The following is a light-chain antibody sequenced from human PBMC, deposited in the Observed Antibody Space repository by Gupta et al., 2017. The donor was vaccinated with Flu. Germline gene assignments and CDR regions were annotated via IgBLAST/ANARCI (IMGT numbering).Light chain of an antibody. V-gene: IGLV2-11*01. CDR2: DVT. Sequence: QSAPTQPRSVSGSPGQSVTISCTGTSNDVGGYNRVSWYEQRPGTAPKLILYDVTERPSGVPDRFSGSKSGNTASLTISGLQADDEADYYCSSHAGRVTWVFGTGITVTVL. CDR1: SNDVGGYNR. J-gene: IGLJ1*01. CDR3: SSHAGRVTWV.